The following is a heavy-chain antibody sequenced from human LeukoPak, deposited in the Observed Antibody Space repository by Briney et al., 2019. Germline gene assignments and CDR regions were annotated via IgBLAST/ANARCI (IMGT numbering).Heavy chain of an antibody. V-gene: IGHV3-23*01. CDR2: ISGSGGST. CDR1: GFTFSSYA. J-gene: IGHJ4*02. D-gene: IGHD2-2*01. Sequence: GGSLRLSCAASGFTFSSYAMSWVRQAPGKGLEWVSAISGSGGSTYYADSVKGRFTISRDNSKNTLYLQMNNLRAEDTAVYFCAKESFFSHCSSASCVVDFWGQGTLVTVSS. CDR3: AKESFFSHCSSASCVVDF.